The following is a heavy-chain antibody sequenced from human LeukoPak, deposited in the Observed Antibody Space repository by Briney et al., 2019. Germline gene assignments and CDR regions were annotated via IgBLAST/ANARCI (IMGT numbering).Heavy chain of an antibody. CDR3: ATRTMDQKRFDY. V-gene: IGHV1-69*13. CDR1: GGTFSSYA. J-gene: IGHJ4*02. CDR2: IIPIFGTA. D-gene: IGHD4/OR15-4a*01. Sequence: GASVKVSCKASGGTFSSYAISWVRQAPGQGLEWMGGIIPIFGTANYAQKFQGRVTITADESTSTAYMELSSLRSEDAAVYYCATRTMDQKRFDYWGQGTLVTVSS.